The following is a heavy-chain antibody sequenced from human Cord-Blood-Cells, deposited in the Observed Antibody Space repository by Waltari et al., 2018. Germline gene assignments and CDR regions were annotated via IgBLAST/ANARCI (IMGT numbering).Heavy chain of an antibody. V-gene: IGHV4-39*01. CDR1: GGPLSSSSYY. J-gene: IGHJ4*02. Sequence: QLQLQESGPGLVKPSETLSLTCTVSGGPLSSSSYYWGWIRQPPGKGLEWIGSIYYSGSTYYNPSLKSRVTISVDTSKNQFSLKLSSVTAADTAVYYCARRRITMVRGVTAYYFDYWGQGTLVTVSS. CDR2: IYYSGST. D-gene: IGHD3-10*01. CDR3: ARRRITMVRGVTAYYFDY.